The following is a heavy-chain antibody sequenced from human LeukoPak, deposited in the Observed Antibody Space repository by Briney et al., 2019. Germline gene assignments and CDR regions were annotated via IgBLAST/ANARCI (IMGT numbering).Heavy chain of an antibody. CDR3: ARASYYCSSTSCYVDWFDP. J-gene: IGHJ5*02. D-gene: IGHD2-2*01. Sequence: ASVKVSCKASGYTFTSYGINWVRQATGQGLEWMGWMNPNSGNTGYAQKFQGRVTMTRNTSISTAYMELSSLRSEDTAVYYCARASYYCSSTSCYVDWFDPWGQGTLVTVSS. CDR2: MNPNSGNT. CDR1: GYTFTSYG. V-gene: IGHV1-8*01.